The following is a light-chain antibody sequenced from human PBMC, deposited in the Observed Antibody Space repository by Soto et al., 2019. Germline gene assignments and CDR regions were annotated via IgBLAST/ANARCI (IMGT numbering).Light chain of an antibody. J-gene: IGKJ5*01. V-gene: IGKV1-27*01. CDR3: QRCDNARRIT. Sequence: DIQMTQSPSSLSASVGDRVTITCRASQGISNYLAWYQQKPGKVPKLLIYAASTLQSGVPSRFSGSGSGTDFTLTIRSLQTEDVATYYCQRCDNARRITFGQGTRLEIK. CDR1: QGISNY. CDR2: AAS.